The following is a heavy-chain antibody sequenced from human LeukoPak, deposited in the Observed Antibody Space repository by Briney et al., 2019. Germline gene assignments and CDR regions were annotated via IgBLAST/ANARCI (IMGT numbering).Heavy chain of an antibody. Sequence: GGALRLSCAASGFTVGSYTMNWVRQAPGKGLEWVSHISDGGGSTNYADSVKGRFTTSRDNSKNTLFLQMNSLRAEDTAVYYCAKGRNTYGYSFDFWGQGTLVTVSS. V-gene: IGHV3-23*01. D-gene: IGHD5-18*01. CDR2: ISDGGGST. CDR3: AKGRNTYGYSFDF. CDR1: GFTVGSYT. J-gene: IGHJ4*02.